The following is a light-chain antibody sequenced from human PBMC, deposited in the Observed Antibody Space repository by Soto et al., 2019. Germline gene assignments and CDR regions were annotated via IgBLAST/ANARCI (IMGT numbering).Light chain of an antibody. V-gene: IGLV2-14*01. CDR2: EVS. CDR3: ISYTSDDVRYV. Sequence: QSVLTQPASVSGTPGQSITISCTGSNSDVGIYDFVSWYQHHPGRAPKLIVSEVSHRPSGVSNRFSGSKSGNTASLTISGLQSEDEADYYCISYTSDDVRYVFGPGTKVTAL. J-gene: IGLJ1*01. CDR1: NSDVGIYDF.